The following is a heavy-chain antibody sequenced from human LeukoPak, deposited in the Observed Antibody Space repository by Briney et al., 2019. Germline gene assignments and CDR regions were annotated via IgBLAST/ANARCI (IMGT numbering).Heavy chain of an antibody. CDR2: ISSSSSYI. CDR1: GFTFSSYA. Sequence: KTGGSLRLSCAASGFTFSSYAMSWVRQAPGKGLEWVSSISSSSSYIYYADSVKGRFTISRDNAKNSLYLQMNSLRAEDTAVYYCARAGGGGWNAFDIWGQGTMVTVSS. J-gene: IGHJ3*02. D-gene: IGHD3-16*01. CDR3: ARAGGGGWNAFDI. V-gene: IGHV3-21*01.